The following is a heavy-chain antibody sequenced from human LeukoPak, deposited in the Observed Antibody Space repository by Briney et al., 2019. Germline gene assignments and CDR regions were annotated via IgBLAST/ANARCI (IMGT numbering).Heavy chain of an antibody. CDR1: GGSISSYY. V-gene: IGHV4-34*01. CDR2: INHSGST. CDR3: ARGDYGGYYNWFDP. J-gene: IGHJ5*02. D-gene: IGHD4-23*01. Sequence: NPSETLSLTCTVSGGSISSYYWSWIRQPPGKGLEWIGEINHSGSTNYNPSLKSRVTISVDTSKNQFSLKLSSVTAADTAVYYCARGDYGGYYNWFDPWGQGTLVTVSS.